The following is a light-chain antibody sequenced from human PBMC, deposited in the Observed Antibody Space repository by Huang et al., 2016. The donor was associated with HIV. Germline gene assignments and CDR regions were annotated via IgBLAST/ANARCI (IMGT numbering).Light chain of an antibody. V-gene: IGKV4-1*01. CDR2: WAS. Sequence: DIVMTQSPDSLAVPLGERATINCKSSQSILYSYNKKNYLAWYQQKPGQPPKLLIYWASTREAGVPDRCSGSGSGTDFTLTISRRQAEDVAVYYCQQYYSTLITFGQGTRLEIK. CDR1: QSILYSYNKKNY. CDR3: QQYYSTLIT. J-gene: IGKJ5*01.